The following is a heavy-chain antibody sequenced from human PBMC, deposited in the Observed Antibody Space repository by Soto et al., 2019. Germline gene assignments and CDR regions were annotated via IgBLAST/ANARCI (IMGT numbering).Heavy chain of an antibody. CDR3: AKEMIASTLADFFDY. D-gene: IGHD2-21*01. V-gene: IGHV3-23*01. J-gene: IGHJ4*02. CDR1: GFTFSNYG. CDR2: ISGSGGRT. Sequence: EVQLLESGGGLIQPGGSLRLSCEASGFTFSNYGMTWVRLAPGKGLEWVSTISGSGGRTFYADPVKGRFTISRDNSKNTLYLQMNSLRAEHTAVYYCAKEMIASTLADFFDYWGQGTQVTVSS.